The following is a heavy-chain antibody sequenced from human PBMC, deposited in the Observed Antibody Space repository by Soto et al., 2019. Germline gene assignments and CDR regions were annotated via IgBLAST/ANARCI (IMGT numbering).Heavy chain of an antibody. CDR1: GFTFSSYW. CDR2: INSDGSST. V-gene: IGHV3-74*01. CDR3: ARDLVVVPAAGTYSGSWYGFYYYYYGMDV. D-gene: IGHD2-2*01. J-gene: IGHJ6*02. Sequence: GGSLRLSCAASGFTFSSYWMHWVRQAPGKGLVWVSRINSDGSSTSYADSVKGRFTISRDNAKNTLYLQMNSLRAEDTAVYYCARDLVVVPAAGTYSGSWYGFYYYYYGMDVWGQGTTVTVSS.